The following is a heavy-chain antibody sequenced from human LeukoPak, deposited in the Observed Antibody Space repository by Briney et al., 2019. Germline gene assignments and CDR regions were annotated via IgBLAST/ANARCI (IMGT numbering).Heavy chain of an antibody. CDR1: GGSFSSGGYY. CDR3: ARVVSAVAYNWFDP. J-gene: IGHJ5*02. V-gene: IGHV4-31*03. CDR2: IYYSGST. D-gene: IGHD6-19*01. Sequence: SETLSLTCTVSGGSFSSGGYYWSWIRQHPGKGLEWIGYIYYSGSTYYNPSLKSRVTISVDTSKNQFSLKLSSVTAADTAVYYCARVVSAVAYNWFDPWGQGTLVTVSS.